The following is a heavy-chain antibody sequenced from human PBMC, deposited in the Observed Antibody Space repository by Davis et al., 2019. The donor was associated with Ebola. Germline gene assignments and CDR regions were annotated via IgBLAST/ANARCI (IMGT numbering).Heavy chain of an antibody. CDR1: GFTFSDYY. CDR3: ARDEARIVLMVYAIPWFDP. J-gene: IGHJ5*02. Sequence: GESLKISCAASGFTFSDYYMSWIRQAPGKGLEWVSYISSSGSTIYYADSVKGRFTISRDNAKNSLYLQMNSLRAEDTAVYYCARDEARIVLMVYAIPWFDPWGQGTLVTVSS. CDR2: ISSSGSTI. D-gene: IGHD2-8*01. V-gene: IGHV3-11*04.